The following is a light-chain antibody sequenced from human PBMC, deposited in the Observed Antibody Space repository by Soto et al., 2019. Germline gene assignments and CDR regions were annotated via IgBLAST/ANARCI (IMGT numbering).Light chain of an antibody. CDR1: QSISSY. CDR2: AAS. CDR3: QQYDSSPPYT. J-gene: IGKJ2*01. V-gene: IGKV1-39*01. Sequence: DIQMTQSPSSLSASVGDRVTITCRASQSISSYLNWYQQKPGKAPKLLIYAASSLQSGVPSRFSGSGSGTDFTLTISSLQPEDFAVYYCQQYDSSPPYTFGQGTKLEIK.